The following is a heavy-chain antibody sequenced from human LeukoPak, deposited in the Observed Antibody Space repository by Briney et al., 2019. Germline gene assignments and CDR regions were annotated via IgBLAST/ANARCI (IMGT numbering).Heavy chain of an antibody. D-gene: IGHD6-19*01. J-gene: IGHJ4*02. Sequence: SETLSLTCTVSGGSISSTSYYWSWIRQPAGKGLEWIGRIYTTGSTTGSTTYNPSLKSRVTMSTDTSKNQFSLNLTSVTAADTATYYCARETSLPGFASGLGFNYRGQGILVTVSS. CDR3: ARETSLPGFASGLGFNY. CDR2: IYTTGSTTGST. V-gene: IGHV4-61*02. CDR1: GGSISSTSYY.